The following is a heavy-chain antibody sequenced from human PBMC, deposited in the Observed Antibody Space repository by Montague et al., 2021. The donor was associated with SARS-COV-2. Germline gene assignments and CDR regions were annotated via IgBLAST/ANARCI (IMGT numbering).Heavy chain of an antibody. V-gene: IGHV3-53*04. J-gene: IGHJ6*02. Sequence: SLRLSCAASGFTVSSNYMSWVRQAPGKGLEWVSVIYSGGSTYYADSVKGRFTISRHNSKYTLYLQMNSLRAEDTAVYYCARDLSYGSGRSYYYYGMDVWGQGTTVTVSS. CDR2: IYSGGST. D-gene: IGHD3-10*01. CDR1: GFTVSSNY. CDR3: ARDLSYGSGRSYYYYGMDV.